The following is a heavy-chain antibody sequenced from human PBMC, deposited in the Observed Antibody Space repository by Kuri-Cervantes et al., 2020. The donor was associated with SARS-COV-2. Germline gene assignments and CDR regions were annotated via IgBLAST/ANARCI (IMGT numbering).Heavy chain of an antibody. V-gene: IGHV4-4*07. J-gene: IGHJ4*02. D-gene: IGHD4-23*01. CDR2: IYTGGST. Sequence: GSLRLSCTVSGGSISSYYWSWIRQPAGKGLEWIGRIYTGGSTNYNPSLKSRVTMSVDTSKNQFSLKLSSVTAADTAVYYCARDLGWGNPDYWGQGTLVTVSS. CDR1: GGSISSYY. CDR3: ARDLGWGNPDY.